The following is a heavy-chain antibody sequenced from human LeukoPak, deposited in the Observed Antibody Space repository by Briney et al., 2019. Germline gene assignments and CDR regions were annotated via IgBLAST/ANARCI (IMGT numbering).Heavy chain of an antibody. CDR3: AKFHLGTYSSYYYYYMDV. CDR1: GFTFSIHA. V-gene: IGHV3-23*01. D-gene: IGHD3-16*01. Sequence: PGGSLRLSCAASGFTFSIHAMTWVRQAPGKGLEWVSVIRGSGGSTYYASSVMGRFTISRDNSKNTLYLQVNSLTAEDTAVYYCAKFHLGTYSSYYYYYMDVWGKGTTVTVSS. J-gene: IGHJ6*03. CDR2: IRGSGGST.